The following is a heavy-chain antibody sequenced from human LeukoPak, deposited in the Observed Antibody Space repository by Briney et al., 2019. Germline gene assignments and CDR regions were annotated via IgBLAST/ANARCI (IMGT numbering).Heavy chain of an antibody. Sequence: GGSLRLSCAASGFTLRDYAMSWVRQAPGKGLEWLSYISSGGTAIYYADSVKGRFTISRDNAKNSLYLQINTLRDEDTAMYYCATEGRSYSPGYWGQGTLVTVSS. V-gene: IGHV3-48*02. CDR3: ATEGRSYSPGY. CDR2: ISSGGTAI. D-gene: IGHD3-10*01. CDR1: GFTLRDYA. J-gene: IGHJ4*02.